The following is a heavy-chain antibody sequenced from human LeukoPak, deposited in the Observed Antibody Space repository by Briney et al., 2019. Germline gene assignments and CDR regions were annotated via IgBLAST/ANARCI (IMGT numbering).Heavy chain of an antibody. D-gene: IGHD5-18*01. V-gene: IGHV4-34*01. Sequence: SETLSLTCAVYGGSFSGYYWSWIRQPPGKGLEWIGEINHSGSTNYSPSLKSRVTISVDTSKNQFSLKLSSVTAADTAVYYCARDGTSYSYGPTDYWGQGTLVTVSS. CDR2: INHSGST. CDR3: ARDGTSYSYGPTDY. J-gene: IGHJ4*02. CDR1: GGSFSGYY.